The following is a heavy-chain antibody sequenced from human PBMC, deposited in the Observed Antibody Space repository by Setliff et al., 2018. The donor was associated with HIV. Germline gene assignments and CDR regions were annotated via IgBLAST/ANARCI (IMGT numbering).Heavy chain of an antibody. J-gene: IGHJ3*02. CDR3: ASGQRLEHAFDI. V-gene: IGHV4-39*01. CDR2: IYFTGDS. D-gene: IGHD6-25*01. Sequence: WVRQAPGNGLEWIGSIYFTGDSYYDLSLKSRVTTSVDTSHNQFSLILSPVTVADPAVYYCASGQRLEHAFDIWGQGTVVTVSS.